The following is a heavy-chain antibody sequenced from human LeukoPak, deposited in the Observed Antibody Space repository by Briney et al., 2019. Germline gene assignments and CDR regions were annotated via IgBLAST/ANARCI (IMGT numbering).Heavy chain of an antibody. CDR2: ISAYNGNT. CDR1: GYIFTSYS. D-gene: IGHD2-15*01. V-gene: IGHV1-18*01. Sequence: ASVKVSCKASGYIFTSYSISWVRQAPGQGLEWMGWISAYNGNTIYAQKVKGRVTMTTDTSTSTAYMELRSLKSDDTAVYYCARASYCSDGSCYSDYWGQGTLVTVSS. J-gene: IGHJ4*02. CDR3: ARASYCSDGSCYSDY.